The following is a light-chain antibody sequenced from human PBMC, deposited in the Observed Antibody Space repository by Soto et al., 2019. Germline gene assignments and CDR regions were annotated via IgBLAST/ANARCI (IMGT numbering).Light chain of an antibody. J-gene: IGKJ2*01. CDR2: DAS. CDR3: QQRRNWPLYT. CDR1: QSVSSY. V-gene: IGKV3-11*01. Sequence: EIVLTQSPATLSLSPGERATLSCRASQSVSSYLAWYQQRPGQAPRLLIYDASNRATGIPARFSGSGSGTDFTRTINGLEPEDVAVYYCQQRRNWPLYTFGPGTKLEIK.